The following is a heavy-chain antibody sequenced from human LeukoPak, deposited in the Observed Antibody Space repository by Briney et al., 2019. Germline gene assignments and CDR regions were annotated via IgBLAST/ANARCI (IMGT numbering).Heavy chain of an antibody. Sequence: ASVKVSCKASGYTFTGYYMHWVRQAPGQGLEWMGWINPNSGGINYAQKFQGRVTMTRDTSISTAYMELSRLRSDDTAVYYCARGRSSEDAFDIWGQGTMVTVSS. D-gene: IGHD3-22*01. CDR2: INPNSGGI. J-gene: IGHJ3*02. CDR3: ARGRSSEDAFDI. V-gene: IGHV1-2*02. CDR1: GYTFTGYY.